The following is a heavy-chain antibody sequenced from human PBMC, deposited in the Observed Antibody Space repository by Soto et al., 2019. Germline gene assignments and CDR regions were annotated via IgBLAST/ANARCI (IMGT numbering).Heavy chain of an antibody. Sequence: GGSLRLSCAASGFTVSSNYMSWVRQAPGKGLEWVSVIYSGGSTYYADSVKGRFTISRDNSKNTLYLQMNSLRAEDTAVYYCERVLQRRPKEAAFDICGQGPMVTV. V-gene: IGHV3-53*01. CDR3: ERVLQRRPKEAAFDI. J-gene: IGHJ3*02. CDR2: IYSGGST. CDR1: GFTVSSNY. D-gene: IGHD1-1*01.